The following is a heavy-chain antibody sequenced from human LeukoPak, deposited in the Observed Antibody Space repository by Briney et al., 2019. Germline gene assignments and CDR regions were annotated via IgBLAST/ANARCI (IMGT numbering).Heavy chain of an antibody. D-gene: IGHD6-13*01. Sequence: SETLSLTCTVSGGSISSYYWSWIRQPPGKGLEWIGSIYYSGSTYYNPSLKSRVTISVDTSKNQFSLKLSSVTAADTAVYYCARRTLGALDYWGQGTLVTVSS. J-gene: IGHJ4*02. CDR2: IYYSGST. CDR3: ARRTLGALDY. V-gene: IGHV4-39*01. CDR1: GGSISSYY.